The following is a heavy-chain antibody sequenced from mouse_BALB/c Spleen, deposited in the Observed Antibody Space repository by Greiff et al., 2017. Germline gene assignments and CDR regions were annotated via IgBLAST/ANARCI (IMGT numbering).Heavy chain of an antibody. J-gene: IGHJ4*01. Sequence: EVKLEESGGGLVKPGGSLKLSCAASGFTFSSYTMSWVRQTPEKRLEWVATISSGGSYTYYPDSVKGRFTISRDNAKNTLYLQMSSLKSEDTAMYYCTRDRGTPYYGNYLYAMDYWGQGTSVTVSS. V-gene: IGHV5-6-4*01. CDR2: ISSGGSYT. CDR1: GFTFSSYT. D-gene: IGHD2-1*01. CDR3: TRDRGTPYYGNYLYAMDY.